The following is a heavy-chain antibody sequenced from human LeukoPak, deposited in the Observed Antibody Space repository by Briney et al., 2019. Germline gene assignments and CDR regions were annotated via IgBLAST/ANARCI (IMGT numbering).Heavy chain of an antibody. V-gene: IGHV3-23*01. Sequence: GGSLRLSCAASGFTFSSYAMSWVRQAPGKGLEWVSAISGSGGSTYYADSVKGRFTISRDNSKNTLYLLMNSLRAEDTAVYYCATTTVTTWYFDYWGQGTLVTVSS. CDR3: ATTTVTTWYFDY. D-gene: IGHD4-17*01. CDR2: ISGSGGST. CDR1: GFTFSSYA. J-gene: IGHJ4*02.